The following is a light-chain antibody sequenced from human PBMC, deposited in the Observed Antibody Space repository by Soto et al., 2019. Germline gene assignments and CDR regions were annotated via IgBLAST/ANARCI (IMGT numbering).Light chain of an antibody. CDR2: DVS. Sequence: QSALTQPASVSVSPGQSITISCTGTSSDVGAYNYVSWFQQHPGKAPKLMIYDVSNRPSGVSNRFSGSKSGNTASLTISGLQAEDEADYYCCSYTTSSTYVFGIGTKVTVL. J-gene: IGLJ1*01. CDR3: CSYTTSSTYV. CDR1: SSDVGAYNY. V-gene: IGLV2-14*01.